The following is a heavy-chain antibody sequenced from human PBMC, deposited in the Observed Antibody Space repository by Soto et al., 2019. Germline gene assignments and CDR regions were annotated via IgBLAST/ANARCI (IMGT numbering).Heavy chain of an antibody. D-gene: IGHD2-15*01. CDR3: AKGLESTVVTRYFQH. Sequence: GGSLRLSCAASGFTFGAYAISWVRKPPGKGLEWVSAISGSGGSTYYADSVKGRFTISRDNSKNTLYLQMSSLRAEDTAVYYCAKGLESTVVTRYFQHWGQGTLVTVSS. CDR2: ISGSGGST. V-gene: IGHV3-23*01. J-gene: IGHJ1*01. CDR1: GFTFGAYA.